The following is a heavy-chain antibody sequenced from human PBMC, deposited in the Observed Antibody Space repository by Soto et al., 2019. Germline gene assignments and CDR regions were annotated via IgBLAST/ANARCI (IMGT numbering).Heavy chain of an antibody. CDR3: ARDGAKAGSFRANWFDP. J-gene: IGHJ5*02. D-gene: IGHD3-10*01. CDR2: IHYRGSA. CDR1: GGSLSSDDYY. V-gene: IGHV4-30-4*01. Sequence: QVQLQESGPGLVKPSQTLSLTCTVSGGSLSSDDYYWTWIRQPPGKGLEWIGYIHYRGSAHYNPSLKSRVTISIHTSKTQFSLKVSSVTAADTAVYYCARDGAKAGSFRANWFDPWGQGTLVTVSS.